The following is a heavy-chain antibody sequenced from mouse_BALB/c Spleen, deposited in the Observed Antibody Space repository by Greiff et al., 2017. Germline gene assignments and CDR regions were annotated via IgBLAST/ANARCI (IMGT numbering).Heavy chain of an antibody. Sequence: EVKLVESGGGLVQPGGSRKLSCAASGFTFSSFGMHWVRQAPEKGLEWVAYISSGSSTIYYADTVKGRFTISRDNPKNTLFLQMTSLRSEDTAMYCCARGVLRREFAYWGQGTLVTVSA. D-gene: IGHD1-1*01. V-gene: IGHV5-17*02. J-gene: IGHJ3*01. CDR2: ISSGSSTI. CDR3: ARGVLRREFAY. CDR1: GFTFSSFG.